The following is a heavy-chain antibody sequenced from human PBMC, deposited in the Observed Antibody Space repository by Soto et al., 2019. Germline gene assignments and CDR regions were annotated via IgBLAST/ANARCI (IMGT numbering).Heavy chain of an antibody. J-gene: IGHJ4*02. CDR2: IYYTGSA. CDR3: ARGDYIFNYFDY. D-gene: IGHD4-4*01. V-gene: IGHV4-31*03. Sequence: QVQLQESGPGLVKPSQTLSLTCTVSGASISSGDYYWSWIRQHPGKGLEWIGYIYYTGSAYYNPSLRSRVSISIETSKTQFSLNLNSVTAADTAVYYCARGDYIFNYFDYWGQGTLVTVSS. CDR1: GASISSGDYY.